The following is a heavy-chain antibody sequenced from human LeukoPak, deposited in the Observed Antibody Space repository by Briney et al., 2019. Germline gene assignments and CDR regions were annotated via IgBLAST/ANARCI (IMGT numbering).Heavy chain of an antibody. CDR3: ARDLVHDSSGYYY. CDR1: EFTFSSYW. Sequence: GGSLRLSCAASEFTFSSYWMSWVRQAPGKGLEWVANIKQDGSEKYYVDSVKGRFTISRDNAKNSLDLQMNSLRAEDTAVYYCARDLVHDSSGYYYWGQGTLVTVSS. J-gene: IGHJ4*02. V-gene: IGHV3-7*01. CDR2: IKQDGSEK. D-gene: IGHD3-22*01.